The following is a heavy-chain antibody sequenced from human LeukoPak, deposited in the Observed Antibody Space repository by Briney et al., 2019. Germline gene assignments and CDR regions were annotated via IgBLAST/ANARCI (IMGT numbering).Heavy chain of an antibody. Sequence: SGGSLRLSCAASQFNFSNFAMHWVRQAPGKGLEWVAVISYDGSTKYYADSVKGRFTISRDNSKDTLYLQMNTLTTEDTAVYYCACGISASSTGPDQWGQGTLVTVSS. V-gene: IGHV3-30-3*01. J-gene: IGHJ4*02. CDR2: ISYDGSTK. D-gene: IGHD1-14*01. CDR1: QFNFSNFA. CDR3: ACGISASSTGPDQ.